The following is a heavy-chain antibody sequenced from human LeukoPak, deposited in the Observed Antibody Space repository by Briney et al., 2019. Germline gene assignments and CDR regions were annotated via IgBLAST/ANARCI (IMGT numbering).Heavy chain of an antibody. CDR2: INWNGGIT. V-gene: IGHV3-20*04. D-gene: IGHD3-10*01. CDR3: VRDFGSGTFYNVPLSFDY. Sequence: GGSLRLSCAASGFTFDDYGMSWVRQGPGKGLEWVSGINWNGGITGYADSVKGRFTISRDNAKNSLSLQMNSLRAEDTALCYCVRDFGSGTFYNVPLSFDYWGQGTLVTVSS. CDR1: GFTFDDYG. J-gene: IGHJ4*02.